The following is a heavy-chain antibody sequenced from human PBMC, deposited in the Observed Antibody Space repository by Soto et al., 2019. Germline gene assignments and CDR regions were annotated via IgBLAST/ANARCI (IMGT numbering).Heavy chain of an antibody. CDR1: GYTFSSYG. CDR3: AKDSVVPAANKLYYYYGMDV. CDR2: IWYDGSNK. V-gene: IGHV3-30*02. Sequence: GGSLRLSCAASGYTFSSYGMHWVRQAPGKGLEWVAVIWYDGSNKYYADSVKGRFTISRDNSKNTLYLQMNSLRAEDTAVYYCAKDSVVPAANKLYYYYGMDVWGQGTTVTVSS. J-gene: IGHJ6*02. D-gene: IGHD2-2*01.